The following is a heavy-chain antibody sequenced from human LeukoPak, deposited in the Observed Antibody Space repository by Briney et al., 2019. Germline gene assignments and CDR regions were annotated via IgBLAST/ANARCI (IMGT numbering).Heavy chain of an antibody. Sequence: GGSLRLSCAASGFTVSSYYMNRVRQAPGKGLEWVSSISSSSSYIYYADSVKGRFTISRDNAKNSLYLQMNSLRAEDTAVYCCARDYYDSSGYYYGFDYWGQGTLVTVSS. D-gene: IGHD3-22*01. V-gene: IGHV3-21*01. CDR2: ISSSSSYI. CDR3: ARDYYDSSGYYYGFDY. J-gene: IGHJ4*02. CDR1: GFTVSSYY.